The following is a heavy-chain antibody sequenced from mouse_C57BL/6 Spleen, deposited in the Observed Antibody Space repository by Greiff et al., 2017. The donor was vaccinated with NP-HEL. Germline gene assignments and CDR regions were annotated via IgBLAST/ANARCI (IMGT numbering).Heavy chain of an antibody. J-gene: IGHJ2*01. D-gene: IGHD1-1*01. Sequence: VQLQQSGTELVKPGASVKLSCKASGYTFTSYWMHWVKQRPGQGLEWIGNINPSNGGTNYNEKFKSKATLTVDKSSSTAYMQLSSLTSEDSAVDDCASSNYYGSLDYWGQGTTLTVSS. CDR3: ASSNYYGSLDY. CDR2: INPSNGGT. CDR1: GYTFTSYW. V-gene: IGHV1-53*01.